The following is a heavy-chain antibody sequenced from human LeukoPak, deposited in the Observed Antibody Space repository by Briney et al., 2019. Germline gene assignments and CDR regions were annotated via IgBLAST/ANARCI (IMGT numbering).Heavy chain of an antibody. V-gene: IGHV4-4*07. D-gene: IGHD2-21*01. J-gene: IGHJ4*02. Sequence: SETLSLTCTVSGGSISSYYWSWIRQPAGKGLEWIGRIYTSGSTNYNPSLKGRVTVTLDTPKNQVSLKVTSVTAADTAVYYCARHAFASPLDIWGQGTVVTVSS. CDR1: GGSISSYY. CDR3: ARHAFASPLDI. CDR2: IYTSGST.